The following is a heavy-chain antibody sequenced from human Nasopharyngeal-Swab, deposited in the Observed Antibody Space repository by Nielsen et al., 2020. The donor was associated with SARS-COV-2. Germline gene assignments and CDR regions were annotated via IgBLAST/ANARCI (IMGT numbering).Heavy chain of an antibody. CDR2: ISTSSGNI. J-gene: IGHJ4*02. V-gene: IGHV3-48*04. D-gene: IGHD6-19*01. Sequence: GESLKISCAASGFTFSTYTMTWVRQAPGKGLEWVSDISTSSGNIYYADSVRGRFTISRDNAKNSLYLQVNSLRAEDTAVYYCARHSGWSFDYWGQGTLVTVSS. CDR3: ARHSGWSFDY. CDR1: GFTFSTYT.